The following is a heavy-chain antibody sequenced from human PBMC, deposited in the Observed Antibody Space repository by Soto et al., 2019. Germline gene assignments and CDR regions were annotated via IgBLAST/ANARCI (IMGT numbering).Heavy chain of an antibody. D-gene: IGHD6-19*01. Sequence: QVQLVESGGGVVQPGRSLRLSCAASGFTFSSYGMHWVRQALGKGLEWVAVISYDGSNKYYADSVKGRFTISRDNSKNTLYLQMNSLRAEDTAVYYCAKLASGWYEGSDFDYWGQGTLVTVSS. CDR2: ISYDGSNK. V-gene: IGHV3-30*18. CDR3: AKLASGWYEGSDFDY. CDR1: GFTFSSYG. J-gene: IGHJ4*02.